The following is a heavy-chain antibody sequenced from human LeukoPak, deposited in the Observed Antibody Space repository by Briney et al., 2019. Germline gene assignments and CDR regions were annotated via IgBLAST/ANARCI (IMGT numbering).Heavy chain of an antibody. CDR2: IGRAGDT. D-gene: IGHD6-19*01. Sequence: GGSLRLSCAAAGFSFNAYDMHWVRQATGKGLEWVSYIGRAGDTYYAGSVKGRFTISREDAKNSLYLRMNSLGVGDTAVYYCARDSGGWGLAVWGQGTTVTVSS. CDR1: GFSFNAYD. CDR3: ARDSGGWGLAV. V-gene: IGHV3-13*04. J-gene: IGHJ6*02.